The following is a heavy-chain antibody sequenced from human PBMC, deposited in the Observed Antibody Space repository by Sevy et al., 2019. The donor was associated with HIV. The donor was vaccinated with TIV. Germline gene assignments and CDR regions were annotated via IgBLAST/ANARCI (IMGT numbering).Heavy chain of an antibody. J-gene: IGHJ4*02. Sequence: SETLSLTCAVYGGSFSGYYWTWIRQPPGKGLEWIGEINHSGTSKFNPSLKSRVTISVDSSKNQFSLKLYSVTAADTALYYCARGRDYYDSRGYYADYWGQGMLVTVSS. CDR1: GGSFSGYY. V-gene: IGHV4-34*01. D-gene: IGHD3-22*01. CDR3: ARGRDYYDSRGYYADY. CDR2: INHSGTS.